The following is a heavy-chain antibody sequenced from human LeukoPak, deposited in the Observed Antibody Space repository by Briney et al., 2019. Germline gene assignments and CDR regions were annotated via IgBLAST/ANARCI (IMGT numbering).Heavy chain of an antibody. Sequence: SETLSLTCTVSGGSINNYYWSWIRQPPGKGLKWIGYIAYSGDTNYNPSLKSRVTISLDTSKNQFSLNLNSMTAADTAVYYCAREMQYQLHAFDIWGQGTMVTVSS. CDR2: IAYSGDT. CDR3: AREMQYQLHAFDI. V-gene: IGHV4-59*01. CDR1: GGSINNYY. J-gene: IGHJ3*02. D-gene: IGHD2-2*01.